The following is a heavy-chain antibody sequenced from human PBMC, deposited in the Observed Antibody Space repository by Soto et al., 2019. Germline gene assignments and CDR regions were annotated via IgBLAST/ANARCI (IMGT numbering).Heavy chain of an antibody. J-gene: IGHJ2*01. V-gene: IGHV3-33*01. D-gene: IGHD3-10*01. Sequence: QVQLVESGGGVVQPGRSLRLSCAASGFTFSNYGMHWIRQAPGKGLEWVAVIFYDGSKKYYAGSVKGQFTISRDNSKNTLSLQMNSLRAEDTAVYYCARDVRSRYFDLWGRGTLVTVSS. CDR3: ARDVRSRYFDL. CDR1: GFTFSNYG. CDR2: IFYDGSKK.